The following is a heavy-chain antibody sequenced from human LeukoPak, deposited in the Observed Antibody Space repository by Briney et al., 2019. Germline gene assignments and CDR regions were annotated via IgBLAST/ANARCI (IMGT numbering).Heavy chain of an antibody. J-gene: IGHJ4*02. CDR3: AREVSSSWRY. Sequence: PSETLSLTCTVSGGSISSYYWGWIRQPPGKGLEWIGSIYYSGSTYYNPSLKSRVTISVDTSKNQFSLKLSSVTAADTAVYYCAREVSSSWRYWGQGTLVTVSS. D-gene: IGHD6-13*01. CDR1: GGSISSYY. V-gene: IGHV4-39*07. CDR2: IYYSGST.